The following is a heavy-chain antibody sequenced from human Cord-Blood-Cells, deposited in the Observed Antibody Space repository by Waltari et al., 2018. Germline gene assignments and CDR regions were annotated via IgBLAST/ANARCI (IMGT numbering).Heavy chain of an antibody. J-gene: IGHJ3*02. CDR3: ARQRDYYDKGAFDI. Sequence: QVQLQESGPGLVKPSETLSLTCPVSGRSISSYYWSWIQQPPGKGLEWIGYIYYSGSTNYNPSLKSRVTISVDTSKNQFSLKLSSVTAADTAVYYCARQRDYYDKGAFDIWGQGTMVTVSS. CDR1: GRSISSYY. CDR2: IYYSGST. D-gene: IGHD3-22*01. V-gene: IGHV4-59*08.